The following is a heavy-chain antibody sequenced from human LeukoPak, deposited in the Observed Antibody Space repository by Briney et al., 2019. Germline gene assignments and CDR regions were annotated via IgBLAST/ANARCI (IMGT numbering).Heavy chain of an antibody. Sequence: ASVKVSCKASGYTFTGYYMHWVRQAPGQGLEWMGWINPNSGGTNYAQKFQGRVTMTRDTSISTAYMELSRLRSDDTAVYYCARRDTAMVRLFDYWGQGTLVTVSS. J-gene: IGHJ4*02. V-gene: IGHV1-2*02. CDR1: GYTFTGYY. D-gene: IGHD5-18*01. CDR2: INPNSGGT. CDR3: ARRDTAMVRLFDY.